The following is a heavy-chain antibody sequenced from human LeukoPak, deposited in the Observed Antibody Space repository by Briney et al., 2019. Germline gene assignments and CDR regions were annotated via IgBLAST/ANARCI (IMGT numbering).Heavy chain of an antibody. J-gene: IGHJ3*02. V-gene: IGHV3-21*04. CDR3: ARGVIAAAGMPMKAFDI. Sequence: GGSLRLSCAASGFTFSSYSMNWVRQAPGKGLEWVSYISSSSSYIYYADSVKGRFTISRDNAKNSLYLQMNSLRAEDTALYYCARGVIAAAGMPMKAFDIWGQGTMVTVSS. D-gene: IGHD6-13*01. CDR2: ISSSSSYI. CDR1: GFTFSSYS.